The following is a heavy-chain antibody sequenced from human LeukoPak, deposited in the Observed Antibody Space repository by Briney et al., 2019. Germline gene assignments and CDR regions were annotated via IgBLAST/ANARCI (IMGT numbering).Heavy chain of an antibody. J-gene: IGHJ4*02. CDR1: GFTFSNYN. CDR3: ARCRDVYNYFVY. V-gene: IGHV3-48*02. D-gene: IGHD1-1*01. CDR2: ISRSSDTI. Sequence: GGSLRLSCAASGFTFSNYNMTWVRQAPGKRLEWVSYISRSSDTIYYADSVKGRFTISRDNAKNLLYLQMNSLRDEDTAVYFCARCRDVYNYFVYWGQGALVTVSS.